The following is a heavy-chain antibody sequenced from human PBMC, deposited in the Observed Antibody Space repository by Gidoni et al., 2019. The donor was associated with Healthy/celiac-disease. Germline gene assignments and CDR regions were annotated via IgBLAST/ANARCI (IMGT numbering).Heavy chain of an antibody. CDR3: AGGDYDILTGYDWFDP. J-gene: IGHJ5*02. CDR1: GYTFTSYY. D-gene: IGHD3-9*01. CDR2: INPSGGST. V-gene: IGHV1-46*01. Sequence: QVQLVQSGAEVKKPGASVKVSCKASGYTFTSYYLHGVRHAPGQGLEWMGIINPSGGSTSYEQKFQGRVTRTMDTSTSTVYMELSSLRSEDTAVYYCAGGDYDILTGYDWFDPWGQGTLVTVSS.